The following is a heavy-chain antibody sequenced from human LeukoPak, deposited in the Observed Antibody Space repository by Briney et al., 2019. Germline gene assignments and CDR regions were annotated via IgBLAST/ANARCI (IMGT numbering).Heavy chain of an antibody. V-gene: IGHV3-66*01. D-gene: IGHD3-22*01. CDR2: IYSGGST. J-gene: IGHJ6*02. Sequence: PGGSLRLSCAASGFTVSSNYMSWVRQAPGKGLEWVSVIYSGGSTYYADSVRGRFTISRDNSKNTLYLQMNSLRAEDTAVYYCARAKLPFYYDSSDYYYYGMDVWGQGTTVTVSS. CDR3: ARAKLPFYYDSSDYYYYGMDV. CDR1: GFTVSSNY.